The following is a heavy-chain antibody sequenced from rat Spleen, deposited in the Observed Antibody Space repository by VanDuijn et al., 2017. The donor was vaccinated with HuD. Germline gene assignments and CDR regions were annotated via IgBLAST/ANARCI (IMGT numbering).Heavy chain of an antibody. CDR2: ITNTGGST. J-gene: IGHJ2*01. CDR3: TRDQHDGSYYRYYFDY. Sequence: EVQLVESGGGLVQPGRSLKLSCVASGFTFNNYWMTWIRQAPGKGLEWVASITNTGGSTYYPDSVKGRFTISRDNAKSTLYLQMNSLRSEDTATYYCTRDQHDGSYYRYYFDYWGQGVMVTVSS. D-gene: IGHD1-12*02. CDR1: GFTFNNYW. V-gene: IGHV5-31*01.